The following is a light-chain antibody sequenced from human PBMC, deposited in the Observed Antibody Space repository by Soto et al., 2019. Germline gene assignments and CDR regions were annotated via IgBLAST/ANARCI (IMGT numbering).Light chain of an antibody. CDR2: GVS. V-gene: IGKV3-11*01. CDR1: QSVTSN. J-gene: IGKJ4*01. Sequence: EIVLTQSSATLSLSPGERATLSCRASQSVTSNALAWYQQKPGQAPRLHIYGVSSRATGIPDRFSGSGSGTDFTLTISSLEPEDCAVYYCQQRSKWPLTFGGGTKVEIK. CDR3: QQRSKWPLT.